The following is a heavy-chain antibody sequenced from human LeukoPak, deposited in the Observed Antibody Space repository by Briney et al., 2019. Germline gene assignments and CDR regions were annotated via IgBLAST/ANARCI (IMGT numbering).Heavy chain of an antibody. V-gene: IGHV4-4*09. CDR2: IYTSGST. CDR1: GASMSSYH. Sequence: SETLSLTCTVSGASMSSYHWSWIRQPPGKGLEWIGSIYTSGSTNYNPSLKSRVTILVDTSKNQLSLKLRSVTVADTAVYYCARRASAFDIWGQGTMVTVSS. J-gene: IGHJ3*02. CDR3: ARRASAFDI.